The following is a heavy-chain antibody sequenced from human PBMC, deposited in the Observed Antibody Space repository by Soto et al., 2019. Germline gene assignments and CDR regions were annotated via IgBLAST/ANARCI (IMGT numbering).Heavy chain of an antibody. D-gene: IGHD3-16*01. J-gene: IGHJ6*02. Sequence: GASVKVSCKASGYTFTGYAMHWVRQAPGQGLEWMGWINAYNGNTNYAQNLQGRLTLTTDTSTTTAYMELRSLRSNDTAIYYCAMVDVYVTPSPQDVWGQGTTVTVSS. V-gene: IGHV1-18*01. CDR2: INAYNGNT. CDR3: AMVDVYVTPSPQDV. CDR1: GYTFTGYA.